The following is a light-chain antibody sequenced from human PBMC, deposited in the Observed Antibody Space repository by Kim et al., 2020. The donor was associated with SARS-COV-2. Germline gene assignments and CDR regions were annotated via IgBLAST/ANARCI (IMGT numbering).Light chain of an antibody. J-gene: IGKJ1*01. CDR2: VAS. CDR3: QQYNNWWT. CDR1: QSVSSN. Sequence: SVSPGERATLSCRASQSVSSNLAWYQQKPGQAPRLLIYVASTRATGIPARFSGSGSGTEFTLTISSLQSEDFAVYYCQQYNNWWTFGQGTKVDIK. V-gene: IGKV3-15*01.